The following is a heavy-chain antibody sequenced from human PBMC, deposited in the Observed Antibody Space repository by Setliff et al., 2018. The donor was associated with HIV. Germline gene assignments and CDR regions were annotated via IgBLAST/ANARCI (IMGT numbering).Heavy chain of an antibody. V-gene: IGHV3-23*01. CDR3: ARQGNWEFDY. CDR1: GFTFSSYA. CDR2: ISGSGGST. Sequence: PGGSLRLSCAASGFTFSSYAMSWVRQAPGKGLEWVSAISGSGGSTYYADSVKGRFTISRDNVKNSLYLQMNSLRAEDTAVYYCARQGNWEFDYWGQGTMVTVSS. J-gene: IGHJ4*02. D-gene: IGHD7-27*01.